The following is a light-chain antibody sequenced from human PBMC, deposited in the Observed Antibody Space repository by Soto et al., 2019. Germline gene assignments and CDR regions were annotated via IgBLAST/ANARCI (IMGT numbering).Light chain of an antibody. Sequence: QSVLTQPRSVSGSPGQSVTISCTGTSSDVGGYTYVSWYQQHPGKAHKLIIYGVNKRPSGVPDRFSGSKSGNAASLTISVLQAEDEADYYCCSYAGTPYVFGSGTKVTVL. J-gene: IGLJ1*01. CDR1: SSDVGGYTY. CDR2: GVN. CDR3: CSYAGTPYV. V-gene: IGLV2-11*01.